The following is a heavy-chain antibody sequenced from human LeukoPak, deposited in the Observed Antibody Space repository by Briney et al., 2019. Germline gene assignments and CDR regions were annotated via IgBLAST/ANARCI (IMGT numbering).Heavy chain of an antibody. CDR2: IYYTGGT. Sequence: SETLSLACTVSGGSISSANYYWNWIRQPPGKGLEWFGYIYYTGGTYYNPSLKSRVTISVDTSKNQFSLKLSSVTAADTAVYYCARDYGGYGRFDFWGQGTLVTVSS. V-gene: IGHV4-30-4*08. CDR3: ARDYGGYGRFDF. J-gene: IGHJ4*02. CDR1: GGSISSANYY. D-gene: IGHD5-12*01.